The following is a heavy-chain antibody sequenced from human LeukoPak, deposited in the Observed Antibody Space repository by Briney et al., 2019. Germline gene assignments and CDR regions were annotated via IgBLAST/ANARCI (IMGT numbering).Heavy chain of an antibody. CDR2: IYYSGST. J-gene: IGHJ5*02. D-gene: IGHD3-10*01. V-gene: IGHV4-39*07. CDR1: GGSISSSSYY. Sequence: SETLSLTCTVSGGSISSSSYYWGWIRQPPGKGLEWIGSIYYSGSTYYNPSLKSRVTISVDTSKNQFSLKLSSVTAADTAVYYCARDVMVRGVIITYNWFDPWGQGTLVTVSS. CDR3: ARDVMVRGVIITYNWFDP.